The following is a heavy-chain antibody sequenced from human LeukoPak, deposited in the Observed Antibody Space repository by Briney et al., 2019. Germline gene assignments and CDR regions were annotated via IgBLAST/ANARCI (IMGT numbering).Heavy chain of an antibody. CDR3: ARARYYYDSSGYYSDRYYFDY. CDR2: IIPIFGTA. CDR1: VGTFSSYA. Sequence: SVKVSCKASVGTFSSYAISWVRQAPGQGLEWMGGIIPIFGTANYAQKFQGRVTITADESTSTAYMELSSLRSEDTAVYYCARARYYYDSSGYYSDRYYFDYWGQGTLVTVSS. J-gene: IGHJ4*02. V-gene: IGHV1-69*01. D-gene: IGHD3-22*01.